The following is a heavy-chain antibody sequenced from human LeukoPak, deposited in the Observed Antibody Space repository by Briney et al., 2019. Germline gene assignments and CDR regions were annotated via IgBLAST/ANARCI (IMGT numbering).Heavy chain of an antibody. V-gene: IGHV1-69*04. CDR1: GGTFSSYA. CDR3: ARRFYGSSGET. D-gene: IGHD3-22*01. Sequence: SVKVSCKASGGTFSSYAISWVRQAPGQGLEWMGRIIPIFGIANYAQKFQGRVTITADKSTSTAYMELSSLRSEDTAVYYCARRFYGSSGETWGQGALVTVSS. J-gene: IGHJ5*02. CDR2: IIPIFGIA.